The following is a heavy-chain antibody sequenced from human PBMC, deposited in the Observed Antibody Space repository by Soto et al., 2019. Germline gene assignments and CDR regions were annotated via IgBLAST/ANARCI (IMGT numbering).Heavy chain of an antibody. CDR1: GFTFSSYA. CDR3: ARGFDSSPNYAFDI. CDR2: ISYDGSNK. J-gene: IGHJ3*02. V-gene: IGHV3-30-3*01. Sequence: QSGGSLRLSCAASGFTFSSYAMHWVRQAPGKGLEWVAVISYDGSNKYYADSVKGRFTISRDNSKNTLYLQMNSLRAEDTAVYYCARGFDSSPNYAFDIWGQGTMVTVSS. D-gene: IGHD6-13*01.